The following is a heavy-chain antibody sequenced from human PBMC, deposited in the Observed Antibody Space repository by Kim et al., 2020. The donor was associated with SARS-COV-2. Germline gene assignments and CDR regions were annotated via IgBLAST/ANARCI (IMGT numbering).Heavy chain of an antibody. J-gene: IGHJ6*02. Sequence: SETLSLTCAVYGGSFSGYYWSWIRQPPGKGLEWIGEINHSGSTNYNPSLKSRVTISVDTSKNQFSLKLSSVTAADTAVYYCARSSGYCSSTSCYLARSGRYGMDVWGQGTTVTVSS. D-gene: IGHD2-2*01. CDR2: INHSGST. CDR1: GGSFSGYY. CDR3: ARSSGYCSSTSCYLARSGRYGMDV. V-gene: IGHV4-34*01.